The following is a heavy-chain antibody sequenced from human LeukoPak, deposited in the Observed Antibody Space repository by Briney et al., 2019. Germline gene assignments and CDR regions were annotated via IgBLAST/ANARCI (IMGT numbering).Heavy chain of an antibody. J-gene: IGHJ4*02. V-gene: IGHV4-4*07. D-gene: IGHD1-1*01. CDR3: ARGGWNHDY. Sequence: PSDTLSLTCTVSGVPINPSYGRCIPQPAGKALEWIVRVYTSGVPNYNPSPNSPLTLSVDTPQNQIALALTSLTAADTAVYYCARGGWNHDYWGQGTLVTVSS. CDR2: VYTSGVP. CDR1: GVPINPSY.